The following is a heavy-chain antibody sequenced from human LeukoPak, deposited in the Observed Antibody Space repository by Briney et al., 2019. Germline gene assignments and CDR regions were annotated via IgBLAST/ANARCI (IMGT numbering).Heavy chain of an antibody. J-gene: IGHJ4*02. V-gene: IGHV3-30*02. CDR3: AKDRHGDYASDY. CDR2: APYHGVSR. Sequence: GGSLRLSCAASGFIFGSYGMHWVRQAPDKGLEWVAFAPYHGVSRYYAESVKGRFTISRDNSKNTLYLQMNSLKIEDTAVYHCAKDRHGDYASDYWGQGTLVIVSS. CDR1: GFIFGSYG. D-gene: IGHD4-17*01.